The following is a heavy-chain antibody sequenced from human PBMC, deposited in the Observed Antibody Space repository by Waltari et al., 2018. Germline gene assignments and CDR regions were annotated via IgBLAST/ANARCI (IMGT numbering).Heavy chain of an antibody. Sequence: EVQLVESGGGLVQPGGSLRLSCAASGFSFSDYYMDWVRLAPGKGLEWLGRIRNKTDSHTTEYAASVKGRFTISRDDSKNSLYLQMYSLTSEDTALYFCGRHITNPRTFDMWGQGTMVTVSS. V-gene: IGHV3-72*01. J-gene: IGHJ3*02. CDR3: GRHITNPRTFDM. CDR2: IRNKTDSHTT. CDR1: GFSFSDYY. D-gene: IGHD2-21*01.